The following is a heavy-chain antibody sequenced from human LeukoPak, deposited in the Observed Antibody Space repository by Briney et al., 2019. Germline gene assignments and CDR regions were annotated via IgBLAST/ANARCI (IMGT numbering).Heavy chain of an antibody. D-gene: IGHD4-17*01. CDR2: ISYYGSNK. V-gene: IGHV3-30*18. CDR1: GFTFSSHG. Sequence: GGSLRLSCAASGFTFSSHGMRWVRQAPGEGLEWAAVISYYGSNKYYADSVKGRFTISRDNSKNTLYLQMNSLRAEDTAVYYCAKAHYKNYGDYDYWGQGTLVTVSS. CDR3: AKAHYKNYGDYDY. J-gene: IGHJ4*02.